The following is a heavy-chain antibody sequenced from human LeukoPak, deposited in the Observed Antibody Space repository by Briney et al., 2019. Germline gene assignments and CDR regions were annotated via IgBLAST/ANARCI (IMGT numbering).Heavy chain of an antibody. CDR1: GYTFTGYY. D-gene: IGHD3-3*01. J-gene: IGHJ3*02. CDR2: INPSGGST. V-gene: IGHV1-46*01. CDR3: ARASTAHYDFWTTLKPPDAFDI. Sequence: ASVKVSCKASGYTFTGYYMHWVRQAPGQGLEWMGIINPSGGSTSYAQKFQGRVTMTRDTSTSTVYMELSSLRSEDTAVYYCARASTAHYDFWTTLKPPDAFDIWGQGTMVTVSS.